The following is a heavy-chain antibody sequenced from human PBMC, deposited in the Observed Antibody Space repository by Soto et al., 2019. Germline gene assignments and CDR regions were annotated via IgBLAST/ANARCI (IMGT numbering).Heavy chain of an antibody. Sequence: GGSLRLSCAASGFTFITYAMNCVRQAPWKGLQWVSSISGSGGRTYYADSVKGRFTISRDNSKNTLYLHMNSLRTEDTAVYYCAKDGPVYDILTGYPYYFDYWAQGTLVTVSS. CDR1: GFTFITYA. V-gene: IGHV3-23*01. CDR3: AKDGPVYDILTGYPYYFDY. D-gene: IGHD3-9*01. J-gene: IGHJ4*02. CDR2: ISGSGGRT.